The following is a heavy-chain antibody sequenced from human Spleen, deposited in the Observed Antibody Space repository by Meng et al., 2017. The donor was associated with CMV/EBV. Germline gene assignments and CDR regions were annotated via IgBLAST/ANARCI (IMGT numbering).Heavy chain of an antibody. CDR3: AKEGIGGFDH. J-gene: IGHJ4*02. Sequence: SLKISCAASGFTLSHYAMHWVRQAPGKGLEWVASISWNGANTASADSVKGRFTVSRDNAKNSLYLQMNSLRVEDTALYYCAKEGIGGFDHWGQGTLVTVSS. D-gene: IGHD2-21*01. CDR2: ISWNGANT. CDR1: GFTLSHYA. V-gene: IGHV3-9*01.